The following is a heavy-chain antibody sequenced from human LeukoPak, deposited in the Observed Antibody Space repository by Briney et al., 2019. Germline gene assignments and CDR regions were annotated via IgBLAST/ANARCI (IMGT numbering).Heavy chain of an antibody. CDR3: ARDVHDYDSSGYYRFDY. D-gene: IGHD3-22*01. Sequence: PGGSLTLSCVPSRFSLTSHSMNWDRQAPGKWLEWVSYISNESATKYHADFVKGRLTLSRHNAKNPLYLQMNSLRAQDTAVYYCARDVHDYDSSGYYRFDYWGQGTVVTVSS. V-gene: IGHV3-48*04. CDR2: ISNESATK. J-gene: IGHJ4*02. CDR1: RFSLTSHS.